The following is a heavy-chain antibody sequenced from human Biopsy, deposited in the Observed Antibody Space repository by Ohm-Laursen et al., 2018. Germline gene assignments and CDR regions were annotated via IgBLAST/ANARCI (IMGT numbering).Heavy chain of an antibody. CDR3: ARDYDTSGYYYVS. CDR2: IFYRGST. V-gene: IGHV4-39*01. Sequence: LSLTCTVSGGSISNNNYYWGWIRQPPGKGLEWIGSIFYRGSTHYKPSPKSRVNISVDTSKNQFSLKLNSVTAADTAVYYCARDYDTSGYYYVSWGQGTLVTVSS. J-gene: IGHJ5*02. D-gene: IGHD3-22*01. CDR1: GGSISNNNYY.